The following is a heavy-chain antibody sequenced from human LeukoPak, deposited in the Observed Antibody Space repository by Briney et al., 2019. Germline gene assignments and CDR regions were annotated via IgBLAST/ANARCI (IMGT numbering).Heavy chain of an antibody. D-gene: IGHD5-18*01. CDR1: GFTVSSNY. CDR2: IYSGGST. V-gene: IGHV3-53*01. J-gene: IGHJ4*02. CDR3: ARDSGYSCGYDY. Sequence: HPGGSLRLSCAASGFTVSSNYMSWVRQAPGKGLEWVSVIYSGGSTYYAASVKGRFTISRDNSKNTLYLQMNSLRAEDTAVYYCARDSGYSCGYDYWGQGTLVTVSS.